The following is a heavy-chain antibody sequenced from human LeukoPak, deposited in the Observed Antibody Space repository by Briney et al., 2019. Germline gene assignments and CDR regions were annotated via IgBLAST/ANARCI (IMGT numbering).Heavy chain of an antibody. V-gene: IGHV4-39*07. CDR1: GGSISSSSYY. CDR2: IYYSGST. J-gene: IGHJ3*02. Sequence: SETLSLTCTVSGGSISSSSYYWGWIRQPPGKGLEWIGSIYYSGSTYYNPSLKSRVTISVDTSKNQFSLKLSSVTAADTAVYYCARVGLSAAISEDFHDAFDIWGQGTMVTVSS. CDR3: ARVGLSAAISEDFHDAFDI. D-gene: IGHD5-18*01.